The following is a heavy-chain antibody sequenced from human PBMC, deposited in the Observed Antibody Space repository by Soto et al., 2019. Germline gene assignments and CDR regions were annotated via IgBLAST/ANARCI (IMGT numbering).Heavy chain of an antibody. CDR2: IWYDGSNK. D-gene: IGHD2-2*01. V-gene: IGHV3-33*01. CDR1: EFTFSSYG. J-gene: IGHJ4*02. Sequence: GVFMRLSCAASEFTFSSYGMHWVRQTPGKGLEWVAVIWYDGSNKYYADSVKGRFTISRDNSKNTLYLQMNSLRAEDTAVYHCARDYLAVPHRVIDYWGQGTLVTLSS. CDR3: ARDYLAVPHRVIDY.